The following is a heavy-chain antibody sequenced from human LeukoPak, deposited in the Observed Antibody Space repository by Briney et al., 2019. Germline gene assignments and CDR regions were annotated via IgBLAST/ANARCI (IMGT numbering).Heavy chain of an antibody. Sequence: GGSLRLSCAASGFTFSSYGMHWVRQAPGKGLEWVAVIWYDGSNKYYADSVKGRFTISRDNSKNTLYLQMNSLRAEDTAVYYCARDDVPIAAAGTSFDYWGQGTLVTVSS. CDR3: ARDDVPIAAAGTSFDY. CDR1: GFTFSSYG. CDR2: IWYDGSNK. V-gene: IGHV3-33*01. D-gene: IGHD6-13*01. J-gene: IGHJ4*02.